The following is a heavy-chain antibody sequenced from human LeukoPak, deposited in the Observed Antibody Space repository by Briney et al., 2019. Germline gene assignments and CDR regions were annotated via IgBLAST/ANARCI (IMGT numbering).Heavy chain of an antibody. CDR3: ARSSYGEAAILTFNY. J-gene: IGHJ4*02. CDR2: IYFTGSR. Sequence: PSETLSLTCTVSGDSIRSSRYYWAWIRQPPGKGLEWIASIYFTGSRYYNSPLKSRVTISIDTSKNQFSLKLNSVTAADTAVYYCARSSYGEAAILTFNYWGQGTLVTVSS. D-gene: IGHD2-2*02. V-gene: IGHV4-39*01. CDR1: GDSIRSSRYY.